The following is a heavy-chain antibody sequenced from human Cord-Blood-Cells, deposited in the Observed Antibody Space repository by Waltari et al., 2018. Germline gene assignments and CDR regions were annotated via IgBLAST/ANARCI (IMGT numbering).Heavy chain of an antibody. J-gene: IGHJ4*02. D-gene: IGHD6-6*01. Sequence: QVQLVQSGAEVKKPGASVKVSCKASGYTFTGYYMHWVRQAPGQGLEWMGWINPNSVGTNYAQKFQGWVTMTRDTSISTAYMELSRLRSDDTAVYYCARDVYSSSSGGFDYWGQGTLVTVSS. V-gene: IGHV1-2*04. CDR1: GYTFTGYY. CDR2: INPNSVGT. CDR3: ARDVYSSSSGGFDY.